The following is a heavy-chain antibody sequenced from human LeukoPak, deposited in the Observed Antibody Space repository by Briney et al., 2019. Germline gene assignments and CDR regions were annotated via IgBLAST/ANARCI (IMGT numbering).Heavy chain of an antibody. CDR2: INHSGST. J-gene: IGHJ6*02. D-gene: IGHD3-16*02. V-gene: IGHV4-34*01. CDR1: GGSFSGYY. CDR3: ARGKNDYVWGSYRNPYYYYGMDV. Sequence: PSETLSLTCAVYGGSFSGYYWSWIRQPPGKGLEWIGEINHSGSTNYNPSLKSRVTISVDTSKNQFSLKLSSVTAADTAVYYCARGKNDYVWGSYRNPYYYYGMDVWGQGTTVTVSS.